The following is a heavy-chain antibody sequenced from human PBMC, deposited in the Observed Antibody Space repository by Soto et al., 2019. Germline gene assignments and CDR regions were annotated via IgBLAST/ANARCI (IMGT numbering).Heavy chain of an antibody. J-gene: IGHJ4*02. D-gene: IGHD3-22*01. V-gene: IGHV3-23*04. CDR1: GGTFSSYA. CDR2: ISGSGGST. Sequence: VQLVQSGAEVKKPGSSVKVSCKASGGTFSSYAISWVRQAPGKGLEWVSAISGSGGSTYYADSVKGRFTISRDNSKNTLYLQMNSLRAEDTAVYYCAKVGEEYYYDSSGFFDYWGQGTLVTVSS. CDR3: AKVGEEYYYDSSGFFDY.